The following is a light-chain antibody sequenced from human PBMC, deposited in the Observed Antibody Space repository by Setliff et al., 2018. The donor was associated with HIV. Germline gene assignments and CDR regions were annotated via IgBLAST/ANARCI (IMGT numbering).Light chain of an antibody. CDR2: EVR. CDR3: SSHRSSSYV. CDR1: SSDVGGYSY. V-gene: IGLV2-14*01. Sequence: QSALTQPASVSGSPGQSITISCTGTSSDVGGYSYVSWYQQHPGKAPKLIIYEVRNRPSGVSNRFSGSKSGNTASLTISGLQAEDEADYYCSSHRSSSYVFGTGTKVTVL. J-gene: IGLJ1*01.